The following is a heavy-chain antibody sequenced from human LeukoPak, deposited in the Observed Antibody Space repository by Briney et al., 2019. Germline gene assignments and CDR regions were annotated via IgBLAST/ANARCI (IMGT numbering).Heavy chain of an antibody. CDR3: ARDPSVGGFSGSELDL. V-gene: IGHV4-34*01. D-gene: IGHD3-22*01. Sequence: SETLSLTCAVYGGSFSGYYWSWIRQPPGKGLEWIGEINHSGSTNYNPSLKSRVTISVDTSKNQFSLKLSSVTAEDTAVYFCARDPSVGGFSGSELDLWGQGTLATVSS. CDR2: INHSGST. CDR1: GGSFSGYY. J-gene: IGHJ5*02.